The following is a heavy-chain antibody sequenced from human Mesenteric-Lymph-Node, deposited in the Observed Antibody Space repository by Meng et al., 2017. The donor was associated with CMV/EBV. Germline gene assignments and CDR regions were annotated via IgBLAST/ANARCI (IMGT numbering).Heavy chain of an antibody. J-gene: IGHJ6*02. CDR2: IYSGGST. Sequence: GESLKISCAASGFTVSSNYMSWVRQAPGKGLEWVSVIYSGGSTYYADSVKGRFTISRDNSKNTLYLQMNSLRAEDTAVHYCARERITIFGVVRYYYGMDVWGQGTTVTVSS. CDR3: ARERITIFGVVRYYYGMDV. CDR1: GFTVSSNY. V-gene: IGHV3-53*01. D-gene: IGHD3-3*01.